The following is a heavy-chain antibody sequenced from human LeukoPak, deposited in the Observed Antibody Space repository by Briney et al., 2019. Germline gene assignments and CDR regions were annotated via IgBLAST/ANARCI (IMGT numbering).Heavy chain of an antibody. CDR2: FDPEDGET. CDR1: GYTLTELS. Sequence: ASVKVSCKVSGYTLTELSMHWVRQAPGKGLEWMGGFDPEDGETIYAQKFQGRVTMTEDTSTDTAYMELSSLRSEDTAVTYCATAQQLVRYYHGMDVWGQGTTVPVSS. CDR3: ATAQQLVRYYHGMDV. D-gene: IGHD6-13*01. V-gene: IGHV1-24*01. J-gene: IGHJ6*02.